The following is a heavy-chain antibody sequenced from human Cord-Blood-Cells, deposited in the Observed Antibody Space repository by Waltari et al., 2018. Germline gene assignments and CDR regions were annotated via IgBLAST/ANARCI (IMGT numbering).Heavy chain of an antibody. Sequence: QVQLQQWGAGLLKPSGTLSLTCAVYGGSFSGYYWSWIRQPPGKGLEWIGEINHSGSTNYNPSLKSRVTISVDTSKNQFSLKLSSVTAADTAVYYCASEPGYSGYQYNWFDPWGQGTLVTVSS. CDR2: INHSGST. D-gene: IGHD5-12*01. J-gene: IGHJ5*02. CDR3: ASEPGYSGYQYNWFDP. V-gene: IGHV4-34*01. CDR1: GGSFSGYY.